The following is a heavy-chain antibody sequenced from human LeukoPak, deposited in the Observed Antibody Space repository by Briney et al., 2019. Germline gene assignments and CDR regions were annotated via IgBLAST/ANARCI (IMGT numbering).Heavy chain of an antibody. CDR2: ISSSSSYI. D-gene: IGHD6-13*01. J-gene: IGHJ4*02. Sequence: GGSLRLSCAASGFTFSSYSMNWVRQAPGKGLEWVSSISSSSSYIYYADSVKGRFTISRDNAKNSLYLQMNGLRAEDTAVYYCARLDYNSSSWYPDYWGQGTLVTVSS. CDR3: ARLDYNSSSWYPDY. V-gene: IGHV3-21*01. CDR1: GFTFSSYS.